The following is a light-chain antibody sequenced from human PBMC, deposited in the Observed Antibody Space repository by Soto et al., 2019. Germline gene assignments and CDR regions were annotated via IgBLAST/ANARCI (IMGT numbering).Light chain of an antibody. V-gene: IGKV3-11*01. CDR2: DAS. CDR1: QSVSSY. J-gene: IGKJ4*01. CDR3: QQRSNWFT. Sequence: EIVLTQSPATLSLSPGERATLSCRASQSVSSYLAWYQQKPGQAPRLLIYDASNRATGIPARFSGSGSGTDFPLTISSLEPEDVAVYYRQQRSNWFTFGGGTKVEIK.